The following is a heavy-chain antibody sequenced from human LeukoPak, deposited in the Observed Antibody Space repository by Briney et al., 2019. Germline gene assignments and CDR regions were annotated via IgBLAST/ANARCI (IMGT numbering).Heavy chain of an antibody. CDR3: ARRSKYVILTGPNDY. CDR1: GFTFSSYS. Sequence: PWGSLSLSCAASGFTFSSYSMNWVRQAPGKGLEWVSSISTSSSYKYYADSLKGRSTTSRDNAKNYLFLQMNSPGADDAAVYYFARRSKYVILTGPNDYWGQRTLVTVSS. D-gene: IGHD3-9*01. CDR2: ISTSSSYK. V-gene: IGHV3-21*01. J-gene: IGHJ4*02.